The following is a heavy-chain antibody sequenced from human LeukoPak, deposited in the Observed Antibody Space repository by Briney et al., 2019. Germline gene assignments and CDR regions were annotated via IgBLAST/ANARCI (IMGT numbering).Heavy chain of an antibody. J-gene: IGHJ4*02. D-gene: IGHD3-3*01. CDR2: IRYDGSNK. Sequence: GGSLRLSCAASGFTFSSYAMHWVRQAPGKGLEWVAFIRYDGSNKYYADSVKGRSTISRDNSKNTLYLQMNSLRAEDTAVYYCAKDSEGFWSGYYNYWGQGTLVTVSS. V-gene: IGHV3-30*02. CDR3: AKDSEGFWSGYYNY. CDR1: GFTFSSYA.